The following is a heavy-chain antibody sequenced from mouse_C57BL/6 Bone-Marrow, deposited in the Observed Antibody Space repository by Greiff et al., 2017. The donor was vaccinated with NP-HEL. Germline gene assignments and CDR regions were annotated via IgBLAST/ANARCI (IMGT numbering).Heavy chain of an antibody. CDR2: IDPENGDT. V-gene: IGHV14-4*01. CDR3: TPHYYYFDY. Sequence: EVQLQQSGAELVRPGASVKLSCTASGFNIKDDYMHWVKQRPEQGLEWIGWIDPENGDTEYASKFQGKATITADTSSNTAYLQLSSLTSEDTAVYYCTPHYYYFDYWGQGTTLTVSS. CDR1: GFNIKDDY. J-gene: IGHJ2*01. D-gene: IGHD1-2*01.